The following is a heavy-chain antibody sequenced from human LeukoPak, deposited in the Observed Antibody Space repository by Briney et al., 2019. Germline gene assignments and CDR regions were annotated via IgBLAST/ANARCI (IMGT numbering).Heavy chain of an antibody. CDR3: AKDANYYPSGSLDY. D-gene: IGHD3-10*01. V-gene: IGHV3-23*01. CDR1: GFTFSSYA. J-gene: IGHJ4*02. CDR2: ISGSGGYI. Sequence: PGGSLRLSCAASGFTFSSYAMSWVRQAPGKGLEWVSAISGSGGYIYYADSVKGRFTISRDNSKNTLYLQMNSQRAEDTAVYYCAKDANYYPSGSLDYWGQGTLVTVSS.